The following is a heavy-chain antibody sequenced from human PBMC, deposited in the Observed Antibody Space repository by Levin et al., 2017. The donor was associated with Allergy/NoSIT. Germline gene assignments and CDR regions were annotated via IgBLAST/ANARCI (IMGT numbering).Heavy chain of an antibody. V-gene: IGHV4-59*01. Sequence: SETLSLTCTASGGSFTNYYWTWIRQPPGKGLDWIGYIDHNGGTNYNPSLKSRVTISVDTSKNQLSLKLNSVTAADAAVYYWARDRGDYNTSGSWFDPWGQGTLVTVSS. D-gene: IGHD3-10*01. J-gene: IGHJ5*02. CDR3: ARDRGDYNTSGSWFDP. CDR1: GGSFTNYY. CDR2: IDHNGGT.